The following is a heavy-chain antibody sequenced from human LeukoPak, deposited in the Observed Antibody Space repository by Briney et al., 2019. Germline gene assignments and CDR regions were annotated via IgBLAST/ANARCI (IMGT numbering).Heavy chain of an antibody. CDR2: IYYSGST. V-gene: IGHV4-59*08. CDR3: ARRAPGVAVAGTAHFDY. J-gene: IGHJ4*02. Sequence: SETLSLTCTVSGGSISSYYWSWIRQPPGKGLEWIGYIYYSGSTNYTPSLKSRVTISVDTSKNQFSLKLSSVTAADTAVYYCARRAPGVAVAGTAHFDYWGQGTLVTVSS. D-gene: IGHD6-19*01. CDR1: GGSISSYY.